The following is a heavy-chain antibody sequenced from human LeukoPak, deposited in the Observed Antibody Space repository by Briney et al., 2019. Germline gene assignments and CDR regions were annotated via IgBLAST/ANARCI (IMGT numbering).Heavy chain of an antibody. D-gene: IGHD6-25*01. J-gene: IGHJ3*02. CDR2: INPNSGGT. CDR1: GYTFTGYY. CDR3: ARSPHRSGDAFDI. Sequence: ASVKVSCKASGYTFTGYYMHWVRQAPGQGLEWMGWINPNSGGTNYAQKFQGRVTMTRDTSISTAYMELSRLRSDDTAVYYCARSPHRSGDAFDIWGQGTMVTVSS. V-gene: IGHV1-2*02.